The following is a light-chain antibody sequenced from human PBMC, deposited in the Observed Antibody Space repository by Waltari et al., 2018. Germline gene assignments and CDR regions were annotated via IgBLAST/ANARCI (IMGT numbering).Light chain of an antibody. J-gene: IGLJ2*01. V-gene: IGLV2-11*01. CDR1: SSDVGGYNY. CDR3: CSYAGSYNLV. Sequence: QSALTQPRSVSGSPGQSVTISCTGTSSDVGGYNYVSWYQQHPGKAPKCRFYDVSERPSGVPDRSSGSKAGNTASLTSSGLQAEDEADYYCCSYAGSYNLVFGGGTKLTVL. CDR2: DVS.